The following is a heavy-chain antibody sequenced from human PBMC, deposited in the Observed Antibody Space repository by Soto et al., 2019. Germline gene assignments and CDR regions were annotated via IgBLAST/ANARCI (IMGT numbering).Heavy chain of an antibody. D-gene: IGHD1-7*01. CDR3: ARLLTGTTGRGGWFDP. J-gene: IGHJ5*02. Sequence: SETLSLTCTVSGGSISSSSYYWGWIRQPPGKGLEWIGSIYYSGSTYYNPSLKSRVTISVDTSKNQFSLKLSSVTAADTAVYYCARLLTGTTGRGGWFDPWGQGTLVTVSS. CDR2: IYYSGST. CDR1: GGSISSSSYY. V-gene: IGHV4-39*01.